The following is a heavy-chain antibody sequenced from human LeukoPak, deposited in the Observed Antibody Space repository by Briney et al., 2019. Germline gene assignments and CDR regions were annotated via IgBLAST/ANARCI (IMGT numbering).Heavy chain of an antibody. CDR3: AKDSWPRNGIYDAFDI. CDR1: GFTFSTYW. D-gene: IGHD2/OR15-2a*01. J-gene: IGHJ3*02. Sequence: GGSLRLSCSASGFTFSTYWMSWVRQAPGKGLEWVAHIGGDGSGPSYTDSVKGRFTISRDNSKNTMSLYMNNLRPEDTALYYCAKDSWPRNGIYDAFDIWSQGTMVTVSS. CDR2: IGGDGSGP. V-gene: IGHV3-23*01.